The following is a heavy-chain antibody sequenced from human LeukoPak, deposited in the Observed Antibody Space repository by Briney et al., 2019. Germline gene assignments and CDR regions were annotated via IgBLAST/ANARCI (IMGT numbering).Heavy chain of an antibody. CDR1: GFTVSSNY. Sequence: GGSLRLSCAASGFTVSSNYMSWVRQAPGKGLEWVSVIYSGGSTYYADSVKGRFTISRDNSKNTLYLQMNSLRAEDTAVYYCAKDLLRYFDWLLAFDYWGQGTLVTVSS. CDR2: IYSGGST. CDR3: AKDLLRYFDWLLAFDY. V-gene: IGHV3-53*01. D-gene: IGHD3-9*01. J-gene: IGHJ4*02.